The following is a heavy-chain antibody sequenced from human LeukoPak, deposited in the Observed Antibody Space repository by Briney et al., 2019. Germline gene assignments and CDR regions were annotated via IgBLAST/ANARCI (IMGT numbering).Heavy chain of an antibody. CDR3: ARARYGYFGY. J-gene: IGHJ4*02. CDR2: INHSGST. CDR1: GGSFSGYY. V-gene: IGHV4-34*01. D-gene: IGHD5-18*01. Sequence: SETLSLTCAVYGGSFSGYYWSWIRQPPGKGLEWIGEINHSGSTNYNPSLKSRVTISVDTSKNQFSLKLSSVTAADTAVYYCARARYGYFGYWGQGTLVTVSS.